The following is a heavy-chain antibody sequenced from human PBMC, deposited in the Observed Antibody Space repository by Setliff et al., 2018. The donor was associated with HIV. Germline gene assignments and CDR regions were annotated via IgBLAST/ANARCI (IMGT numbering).Heavy chain of an antibody. CDR3: GSSPDY. CDR1: GDPISSGSYY. CDR2: MYYSGTT. J-gene: IGHJ4*02. Sequence: SETLSLTCTVSGDPISSGSYYWGWIRQPPGKGLEWIGSMYYSGTTYYNPSLKSRVTISVDTSKTQFSLKLNTVTAAVTAASYGGSSPDYWGQGTPVTGSA. V-gene: IGHV4-39*01.